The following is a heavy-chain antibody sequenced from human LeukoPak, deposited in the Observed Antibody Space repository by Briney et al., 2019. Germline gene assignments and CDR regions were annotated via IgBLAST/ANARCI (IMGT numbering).Heavy chain of an antibody. CDR1: GFAFDEHG. CDR2: INWSGGST. Sequence: RPGGSLRLSCTASGFAFDEHGMSWVRQVPGKGLEWVSGINWSGGSTGYADPLRGRFTISRDNAKNSLYLQMDSLRAEDTALHYCARAPITSPFYFDYWGQGTLVTVSS. J-gene: IGHJ4*02. D-gene: IGHD2-2*01. V-gene: IGHV3-20*04. CDR3: ARAPITSPFYFDY.